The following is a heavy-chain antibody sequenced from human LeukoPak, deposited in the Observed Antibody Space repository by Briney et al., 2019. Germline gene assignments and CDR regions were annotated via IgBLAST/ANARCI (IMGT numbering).Heavy chain of an antibody. CDR1: GYSFTTYW. V-gene: IGHV5-51*01. D-gene: IGHD6-19*01. CDR3: ARLLQGVAGTWGY. J-gene: IGHJ4*02. CDR2: ICPGDSDT. Sequence: GESLKISCKASGYSFTTYWIAWVRQMPGKGLEWMGMICPGDSDTRYSPSFQGQITISVDKSINIAYLQWSSLKASDTAMYYCARLLQGVAGTWGYWGQGTLVTV.